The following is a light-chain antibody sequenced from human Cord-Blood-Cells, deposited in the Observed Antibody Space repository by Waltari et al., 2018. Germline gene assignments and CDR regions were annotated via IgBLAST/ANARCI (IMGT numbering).Light chain of an antibody. V-gene: IGLV2-14*03. Sequence: QSALTQPPSVTGSPGPSMTIHCPGSSRAVAGSNCLSWYQQHPGKAPKLMIYDFSNRPSGVSNRFSGSKSGNTASLTISGLQAEDEADYYCSSYTSSSTLVFGTGTKVTVL. CDR2: DFS. J-gene: IGLJ1*01. CDR1: SRAVAGSNC. CDR3: SSYTSSSTLV.